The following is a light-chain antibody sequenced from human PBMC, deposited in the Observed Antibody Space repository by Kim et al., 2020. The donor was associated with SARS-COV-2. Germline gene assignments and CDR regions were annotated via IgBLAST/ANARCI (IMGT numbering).Light chain of an antibody. CDR1: SSNIGSNY. Sequence: ELTQPPSASGTPGQRVTISCSGSSSNIGSNYVYWYQQLPGTAPKLLIYSNNQRPSGVPDRFSGSKSGTSASLAISGLQSEDEADYYCAAWDDSLNGPHVVFGGGTQLTVL. CDR2: SNN. V-gene: IGLV1-44*01. CDR3: AAWDDSLNGPHVV. J-gene: IGLJ2*01.